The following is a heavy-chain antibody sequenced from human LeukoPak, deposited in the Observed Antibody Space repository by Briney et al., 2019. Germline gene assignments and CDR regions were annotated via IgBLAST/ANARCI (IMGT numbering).Heavy chain of an antibody. CDR3: AKHLGSHSFLFYYMDV. J-gene: IGHJ6*03. V-gene: IGHV3-23*01. CDR2: PSGSGGAT. Sequence: PGGSLRLSCEASEFTFSRFAMSWIRQPQGTGLEWVSTPSGSGGATYYADSVKGRFTTSRDNSKDTLYLQMDNLRADDTAIYYCAKHLGSHSFLFYYMDVWGKGTSVIVSS. D-gene: IGHD2-21*01. CDR1: EFTFSRFA.